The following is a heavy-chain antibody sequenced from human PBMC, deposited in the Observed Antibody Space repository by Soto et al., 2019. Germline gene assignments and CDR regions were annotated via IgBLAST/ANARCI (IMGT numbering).Heavy chain of an antibody. CDR3: ARGEAVGYSYGTGWFDP. CDR1: GGSISNLY. CDR2: IYYSGST. J-gene: IGHJ5*02. D-gene: IGHD5-18*01. V-gene: IGHV4-59*11. Sequence: ADTLSLTCTVSGGSISNLYWSRIRQPPGKGLEWIGYIYYSGSTNYNPSLKSRVTISVDTSKNQFSLKLSSVTAADTAVYYCARGEAVGYSYGTGWFDPWGQGTLVTASS.